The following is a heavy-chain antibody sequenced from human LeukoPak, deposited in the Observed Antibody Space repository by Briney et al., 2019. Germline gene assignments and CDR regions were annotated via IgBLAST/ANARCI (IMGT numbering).Heavy chain of an antibody. CDR2: ISGGGYST. J-gene: IGHJ3*02. D-gene: IGHD2-15*01. CDR1: GFTFNNYD. Sequence: GGSLRLSCAASGFTFNNYDMNWVRQAPGKGLEWVSAISGGGYSTFYADSVKGRFTISRDNSKNTLYLQIYSLRAEDTAIYYCAKRLRPSGGAFDIWDQGTMVIVSS. CDR3: AKRLRPSGGAFDI. V-gene: IGHV3-23*01.